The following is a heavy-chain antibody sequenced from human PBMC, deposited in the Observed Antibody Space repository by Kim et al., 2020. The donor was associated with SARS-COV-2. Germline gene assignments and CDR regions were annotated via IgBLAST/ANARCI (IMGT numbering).Heavy chain of an antibody. V-gene: IGHV3-7*01. D-gene: IGHD1-20*01. Sequence: GGSLRLSCAASGFRFSNYHMTWVRQAPEKGLEWVANINTDASEKSYVDSVKGRFTISRDNVRNLLFLQMSSLRVEDTAVYYCARYGITGATDYWGQGTRVTVSS. J-gene: IGHJ4*02. CDR3: ARYGITGATDY. CDR2: INTDASEK. CDR1: GFRFSNYH.